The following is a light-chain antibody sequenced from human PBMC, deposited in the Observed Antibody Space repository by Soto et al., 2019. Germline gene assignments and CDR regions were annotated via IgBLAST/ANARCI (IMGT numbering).Light chain of an antibody. CDR3: MQGTHWPPYT. J-gene: IGKJ2*01. Sequence: DVVMTQSPLSLPVTLGQPASISCRSSQSLVYSDGNAYLNWFHQRPGQSPRRLIYKVSYRDSGVPDRFSGSGSGTDFTLKISRVEAEDVGVYCMQGTHWPPYTFGQGTKLEIK. CDR2: KVS. CDR1: QSLVYSDGNAY. V-gene: IGKV2-30*01.